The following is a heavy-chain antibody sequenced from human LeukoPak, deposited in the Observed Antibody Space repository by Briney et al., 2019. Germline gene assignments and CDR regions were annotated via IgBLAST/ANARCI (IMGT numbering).Heavy chain of an antibody. Sequence: PSETLSLTCTVSGGSISSSSYYWGWIRQPPGKGLEWIGSIYYSGSTYYNPSLKSRVTISVDTSKNQFSLKLSSVTAADTAAYYCASSTGLFKAPFDYWGQGTLVTVSS. D-gene: IGHD3-22*01. J-gene: IGHJ4*02. CDR3: ASSTGLFKAPFDY. V-gene: IGHV4-39*01. CDR1: GGSISSSSYY. CDR2: IYYSGST.